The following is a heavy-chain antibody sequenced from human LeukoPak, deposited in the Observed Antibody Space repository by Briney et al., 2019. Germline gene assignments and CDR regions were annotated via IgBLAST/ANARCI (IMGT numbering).Heavy chain of an antibody. V-gene: IGHV3-21*01. J-gene: IGHJ4*02. CDR3: ATARGSSSRSGPDYFDY. D-gene: IGHD6-6*01. Sequence: GGSLRLSCAASGFTFSSYSMNWVRQAPGKGLEWVSSISSSSSYIYYADSVKGRFTISRDNAKNSLYLQMNSLRAEDTAVYYCATARGSSSRSGPDYFDYWGQGTLVTVSS. CDR2: ISSSSSYI. CDR1: GFTFSSYS.